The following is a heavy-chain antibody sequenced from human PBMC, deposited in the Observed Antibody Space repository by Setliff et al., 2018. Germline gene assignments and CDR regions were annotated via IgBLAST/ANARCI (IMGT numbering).Heavy chain of an antibody. D-gene: IGHD3-22*01. CDR2: FNWNGGST. V-gene: IGHV3-20*04. J-gene: IGHJ3*01. CDR1: GFTFDDYG. CDR3: AGNYYYDSSGYRVSAFDL. Sequence: GGSLRLSCAASGFTFDDYGMGWVRQAPGKGLEWVSGFNWNGGSTGYADSVKGRFTISRDNAKNSLYLQMNSLRAEDTALYYGAGNYYYDSSGYRVSAFDLWGHGTMVTVSS.